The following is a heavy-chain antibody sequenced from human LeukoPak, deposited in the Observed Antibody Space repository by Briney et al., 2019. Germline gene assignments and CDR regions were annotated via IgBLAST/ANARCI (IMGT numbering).Heavy chain of an antibody. V-gene: IGHV3-21*01. CDR1: GFTFSSYS. J-gene: IGHJ5*02. Sequence: GGSLRLSCAASGFTFSSYSMNWVRQAPGKGVEWGSSISSSSRYIYYADSVKGRFTISRANAQNSLYLQMNSLRAQDTAVYYCARTYYGSGSYYNVGWFDPWGQGTLVPVSS. CDR3: ARTYYGSGSYYNVGWFDP. D-gene: IGHD3-10*01. CDR2: ISSSSRYI.